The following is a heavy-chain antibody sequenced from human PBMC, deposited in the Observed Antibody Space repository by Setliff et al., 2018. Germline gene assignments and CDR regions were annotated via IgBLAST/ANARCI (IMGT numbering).Heavy chain of an antibody. CDR3: STKGVPGT. J-gene: IGHJ4*02. Sequence: LRLSCAASGFIFSDYYMSWIRQTPGKGLEWVAYISRGATTTYYTDSVKGRFTISRDDGKNSLYLQMNSLRAEDTAVYYCSTKGVPGTGGQGTLITGSS. V-gene: IGHV3-11*01. D-gene: IGHD1-1*01. CDR2: ISRGATTT. CDR1: GFIFSDYY.